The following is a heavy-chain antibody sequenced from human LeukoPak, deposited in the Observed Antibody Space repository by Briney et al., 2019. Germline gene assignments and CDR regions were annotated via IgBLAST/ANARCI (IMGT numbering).Heavy chain of an antibody. CDR2: ISSSSSYI. CDR1: GFTFSSYS. CDR3: ARESGSYYYFDY. V-gene: IGHV3-21*01. Sequence: GGSLRLSCAASGFTFSSYSMNWVRQAPGKGLEWVSSISSSSSYIYYADSVKGRFTISRDSAKNSLYLQMNSLRAEDTAVYYCARESGSYYYFDYWGQGTLVTVSS. J-gene: IGHJ4*02. D-gene: IGHD1-26*01.